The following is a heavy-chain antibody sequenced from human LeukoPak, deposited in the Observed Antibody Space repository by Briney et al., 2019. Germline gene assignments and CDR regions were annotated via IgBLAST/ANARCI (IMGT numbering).Heavy chain of an antibody. CDR2: INPNSGGT. D-gene: IGHD1-26*01. CDR1: GYTFTGYY. CDR3: ARDRWELWPTALGY. J-gene: IGHJ4*02. Sequence: ASVKVSCKASGYTFTGYYMHWVRQAPGQGLEWMGWINPNSGGTNYAQKFQGRVTMTRDTSISTAYMELSRLRFDDTAVYYCARDRWELWPTALGYWGQGTLVTVSS. V-gene: IGHV1-2*02.